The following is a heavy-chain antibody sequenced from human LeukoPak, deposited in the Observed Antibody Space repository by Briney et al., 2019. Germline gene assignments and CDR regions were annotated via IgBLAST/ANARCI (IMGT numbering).Heavy chain of an antibody. CDR3: AKDRRRWKTYYYGSGTYPA. Sequence: GSLRLSCAASGFTFSSYEMNWVRQAPGKGLEWVSYISSSGSTIYYADSVKGRFTISRDNAKNSVYLQMNSLRAEDTAVYYCAKDRRRWKTYYYGSGTYPAWGQGTLVTVSS. V-gene: IGHV3-48*03. CDR1: GFTFSSYE. D-gene: IGHD3-10*01. J-gene: IGHJ4*02. CDR2: ISSSGSTI.